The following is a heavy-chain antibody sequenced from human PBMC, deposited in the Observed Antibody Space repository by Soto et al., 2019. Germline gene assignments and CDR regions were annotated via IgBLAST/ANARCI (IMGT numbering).Heavy chain of an antibody. J-gene: IGHJ6*02. D-gene: IGHD2-15*01. Sequence: ASVKVSCKASGYTFTSYYMHWVRQAPGQGLEWMGIINPSGGSTSYAQKFQGRVTMTTDTSTSTAYMELRSLRSDDTAVYYCARVRAELGYCSGGSCLPYYYGMDVWGQGTTVTVSS. CDR3: ARVRAELGYCSGGSCLPYYYGMDV. CDR1: GYTFTSYY. V-gene: IGHV1-46*01. CDR2: INPSGGST.